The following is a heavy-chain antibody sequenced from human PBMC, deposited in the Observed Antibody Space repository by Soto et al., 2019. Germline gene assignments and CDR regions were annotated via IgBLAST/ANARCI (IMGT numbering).Heavy chain of an antibody. V-gene: IGHV3-21*01. D-gene: IGHD2-2*01. Sequence: EVRLVESGGGLVKPGGSLRLSCAASGFTFTTYSMNWVRQAPGKGLEWVSTISSSGSNIYYADSVKGRFTIARDNAKNSLSLQKASMEVDGKGVDYWAINRPPCIIPAAQGTRDSYNYGMDVWGQGTTVTVSS. CDR1: GFTFTTYS. CDR3: AINRPPCIIPAAQGTRDSYNYGMDV. J-gene: IGHJ6*02. CDR2: ISSSGSNI.